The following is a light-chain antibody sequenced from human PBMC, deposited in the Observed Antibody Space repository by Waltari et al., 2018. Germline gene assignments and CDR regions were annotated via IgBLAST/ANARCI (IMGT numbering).Light chain of an antibody. CDR3: QQYDYSSFT. CDR2: GVS. CDR1: QSVTNNY. J-gene: IGKJ2*01. Sequence: IVLTQSPATLSLSPGERATLSCRASQSVTNNYLAWYLQRPGQAPRLLIYGVSARAIGIPDRFSGSGSGTDFILTISRLEPEDFAVYYCQQYDYSSFTFGQGTRLEIK. V-gene: IGKV3-20*01.